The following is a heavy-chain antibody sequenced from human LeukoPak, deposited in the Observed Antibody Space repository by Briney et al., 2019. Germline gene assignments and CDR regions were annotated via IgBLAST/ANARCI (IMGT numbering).Heavy chain of an antibody. V-gene: IGHV4-34*01. CDR1: GGSFSNFY. Sequence: SETLSLTCAVFGGSFSNFYWTWMRQPPGKGLEWSRDINHSGRTNYNPSLKSRVSISVDTSRNQVSLKLTSVTAADTAVYYCARGRLATVVTPSISADFDYWGQGTLVTVSA. J-gene: IGHJ4*02. D-gene: IGHD4-23*01. CDR2: INHSGRT. CDR3: ARGRLATVVTPSISADFDY.